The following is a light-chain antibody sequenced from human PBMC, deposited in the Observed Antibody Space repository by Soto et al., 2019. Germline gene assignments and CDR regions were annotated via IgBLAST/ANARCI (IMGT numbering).Light chain of an antibody. CDR3: QSYDTGLSGGVL. CDR1: SSNIGAGYD. CDR2: GNS. Sequence: QSVLTQPPSVSXAPGQRVTISCTGSSSNIGAGYDVHWYQQLPGTAPKVLIYGNSNRPSGVPDRFSGSKSGTSASLAITGLQAEDEADYYCQSYDTGLSGGVLFGGGTKLTVL. J-gene: IGLJ2*01. V-gene: IGLV1-40*01.